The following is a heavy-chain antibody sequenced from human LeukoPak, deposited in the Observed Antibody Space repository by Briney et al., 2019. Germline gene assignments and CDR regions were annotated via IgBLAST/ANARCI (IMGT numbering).Heavy chain of an antibody. D-gene: IGHD4/OR15-4a*01. V-gene: IGHV4-59*01. CDR3: ARDAGATAY. CDR2: IHYSGST. CDR1: GVSITTDY. J-gene: IGHJ4*02. Sequence: SETLSLTCTVSGVSITTDYWTWVGQSPGKGLEWIGYIHYSGSTSYNPSLKSRVTISVDTSKNQFSLKLTSVTSADTAVCYCARDAGATAYWGQGALVTVSS.